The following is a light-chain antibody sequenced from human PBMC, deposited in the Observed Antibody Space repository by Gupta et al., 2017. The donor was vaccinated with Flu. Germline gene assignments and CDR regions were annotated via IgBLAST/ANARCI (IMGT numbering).Light chain of an antibody. CDR1: QGISNY. CDR3: QKYNSALLLT. Sequence: DIQMTQSPSSLSASVGDRVTITCRASQGISNYLAWYQQKPGKVPKLLIYAASTLQSGVPSRFSGSGSGTDFTLTISSLQPEDVATYYCQKYNSALLLTFGPGTKVDIK. CDR2: AAS. V-gene: IGKV1-27*01. J-gene: IGKJ3*01.